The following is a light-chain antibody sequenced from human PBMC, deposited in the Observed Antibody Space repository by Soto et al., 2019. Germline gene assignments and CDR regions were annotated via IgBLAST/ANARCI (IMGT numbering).Light chain of an antibody. CDR1: SSDVGRYNY. V-gene: IGLV2-11*01. Sequence: QSVLTQPRSVSGSPGQSVTISCTGTSSDVGRYNYVSWYQQHPVKAPKLILFDVSKRPSGVPDRFSGSKSGNTASLTISELQDEDETHYYCCSYAGSYSYVFGTGTKVTVL. CDR2: DVS. CDR3: CSYAGSYSYV. J-gene: IGLJ1*01.